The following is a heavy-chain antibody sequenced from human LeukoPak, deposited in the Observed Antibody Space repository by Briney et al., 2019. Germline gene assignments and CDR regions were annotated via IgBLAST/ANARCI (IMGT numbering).Heavy chain of an antibody. CDR1: GGTFSSYT. J-gene: IGHJ6*03. Sequence: SVKVSCKASGGTFSSYTTSWVRQAPGQGLEWMGWIIPILGIANYAQKFQGRVTITADKSTSTAYMELSSLRSEDTAVYYCARDSTPRLEWSPYYYYYMDVWGKGTTVTVSS. CDR2: IIPILGIA. CDR3: ARDSTPRLEWSPYYYYYMDV. V-gene: IGHV1-69*10. D-gene: IGHD3-3*01.